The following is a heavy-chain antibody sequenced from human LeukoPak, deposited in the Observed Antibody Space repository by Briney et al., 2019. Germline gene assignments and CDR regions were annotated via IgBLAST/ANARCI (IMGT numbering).Heavy chain of an antibody. CDR2: ISASGASP. V-gene: IGHV3-23*01. CDR3: AKRAVAGTYYFDY. CDR1: GFTFNSDA. D-gene: IGHD6-19*01. J-gene: IGHJ4*02. Sequence: PGGSLRLSCAASGFTFNSDAMSWVRQAPGKGLEWVSVISASGASPYYAGSVKGRFTISRDNSKNTLYLQMNSLRAEDTAVYYCAKRAVAGTYYFDYWGQGTLVTVSS.